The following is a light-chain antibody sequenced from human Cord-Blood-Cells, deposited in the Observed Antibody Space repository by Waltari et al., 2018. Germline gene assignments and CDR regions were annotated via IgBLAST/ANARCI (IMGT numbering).Light chain of an antibody. J-gene: IGKJ2*01. CDR2: AAS. V-gene: IGKV1-39*01. Sequence: DIQMTQSPSSLSASVGDRVPITCRASQSISSYLNWYQQKPGKAPTLLIYAASSLQSGVPSRFSGSGSGTDFTLTISSLQPEDFATYYCQQSYSTGYTFGQGTKLEIK. CDR3: QQSYSTGYT. CDR1: QSISSY.